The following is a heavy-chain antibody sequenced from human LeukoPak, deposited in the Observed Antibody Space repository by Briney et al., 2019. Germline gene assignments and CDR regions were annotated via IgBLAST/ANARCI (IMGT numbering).Heavy chain of an antibody. CDR1: GYTFTSYD. V-gene: IGHV1-8*01. CDR2: MNPNSGNT. CDR3: AKGHWSGYSYNWFDP. D-gene: IGHD3-3*01. Sequence: ASVKVSCKASGYTFTSYDINWVRQTTGQGLEWMGWMNPNSGNTGYPQKFQGRVTMTRTTSMTTAYMELNSLRSEDTAVYYCAKGHWSGYSYNWFDPWGQGTLVTVSS. J-gene: IGHJ5*02.